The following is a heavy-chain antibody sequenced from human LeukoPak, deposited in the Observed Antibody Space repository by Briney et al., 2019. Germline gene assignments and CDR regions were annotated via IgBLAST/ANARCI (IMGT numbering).Heavy chain of an antibody. J-gene: IGHJ3*02. CDR1: GFTFSSYW. V-gene: IGHV3-7*01. CDR3: ARRYCSSTSCYVAFDI. Sequence: PWGSLTLSCAASGFTFSSYWMSWVRQAPGKGLEWVANIKQDGSEKYYVDSVKGRFTISRDNAKNSLYLQMNSLRAEDTAVYYCARRYCSSTSCYVAFDIWGQGTMVTVSS. CDR2: IKQDGSEK. D-gene: IGHD2-2*01.